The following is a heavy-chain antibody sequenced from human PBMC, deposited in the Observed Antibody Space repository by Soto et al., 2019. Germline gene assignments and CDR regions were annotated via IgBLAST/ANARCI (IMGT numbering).Heavy chain of an antibody. CDR1: GGSISSSKW. Sequence: QMQLQESGPGLVKPSGTLSLTCGVSGGSISSSKWWTWVRQPPGKGPEWIGEIYHSGSTNYNPSLTSRVTISLAKSNNPFSLTLTSAPAADTAVYYCASQDYSSSTDASFLVNGYFELWGRGILVTVSS. D-gene: IGHD6-6*01. J-gene: IGHJ2*01. V-gene: IGHV4-4*02. CDR2: IYHSGST. CDR3: ASQDYSSSTDASFLVNGYFEL.